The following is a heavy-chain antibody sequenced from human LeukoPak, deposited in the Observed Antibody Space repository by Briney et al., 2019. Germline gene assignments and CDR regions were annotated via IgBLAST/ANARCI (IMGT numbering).Heavy chain of an antibody. D-gene: IGHD6-13*01. CDR2: ITGSGGGR. J-gene: IGHJ4*02. Sequence: GRSLRLSCAASGFTFSSYAMSWVRQAPRKGLEWVSAITGSGGGRYADSVKGRFTISRDNSKSALYLQMNSLRVDDTAVYYCGPTPQYSNSWYRHPFDYWGQGTLVTVSS. CDR3: GPTPQYSNSWYRHPFDY. CDR1: GFTFSSYA. V-gene: IGHV3-23*01.